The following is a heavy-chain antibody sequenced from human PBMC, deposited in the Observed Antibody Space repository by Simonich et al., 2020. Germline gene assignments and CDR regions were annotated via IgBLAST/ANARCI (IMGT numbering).Heavy chain of an antibody. CDR3: ARDLLTGDYSIRYFDL. CDR2: INPNSGGT. V-gene: IGHV1-2*06. CDR1: GYTFTGYY. Sequence: QVQLVQSGAEVKKPGASVKVSCKASGYTFTGYYMHWVRQAPGQGLEWMGRINPNSGGTTYAQKFQGRVTMTRDTSISTAYMELSRLRSDDTAVYYCARDLLTGDYSIRYFDLWGRGTLVTVSS. D-gene: IGHD7-27*01. J-gene: IGHJ2*01.